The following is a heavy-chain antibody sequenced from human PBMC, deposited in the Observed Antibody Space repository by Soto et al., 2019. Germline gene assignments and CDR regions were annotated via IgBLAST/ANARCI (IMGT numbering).Heavy chain of an antibody. D-gene: IGHD5-18*01. J-gene: IGHJ4*02. V-gene: IGHV3-33*01. CDR2: IWYDGNNK. CDR1: GFTFGSYG. Sequence: GALRLSCVASGFTFGSYGMHWVRQAPGKGLEWVAVIWYDGNNKNYADSVKGRFTISRDNSKNTLYLQINSPRAEDTAVYYCAREVHTAMAPSFEYWGQGTPVTVSS. CDR3: AREVHTAMAPSFEY.